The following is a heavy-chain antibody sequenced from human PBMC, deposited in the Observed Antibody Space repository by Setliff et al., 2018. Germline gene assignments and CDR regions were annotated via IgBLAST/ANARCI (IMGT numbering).Heavy chain of an antibody. CDR2: IYHSGST. CDR3: ARLNYDILTGYYGSPYYYGMDV. J-gene: IGHJ6*02. Sequence: SETLSLTCTVSGGSISNYYWGWIRQPPGKGLEWIGSIYHSGSTYYNPSLKSRVTISVDTSKNQFSLKLSSVTAADTAVYYCARLNYDILTGYYGSPYYYGMDVWGQGTTVTVSS. V-gene: IGHV4-38-2*02. D-gene: IGHD3-9*01. CDR1: GGSISNYY.